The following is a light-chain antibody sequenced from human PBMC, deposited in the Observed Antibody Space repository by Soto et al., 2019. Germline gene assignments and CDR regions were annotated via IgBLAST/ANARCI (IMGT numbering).Light chain of an antibody. CDR3: ASLTTTSFV. Sequence: LTQPASVSWSPGRSITISCTGTSSDVGAYNFVSWYQHHPDKAPKLMISEVSNRPSGVSDRFSGSKSGNTASLTISGLQAENEADYYCASLTTTSFVFGTGTKVTVL. J-gene: IGLJ1*01. V-gene: IGLV2-14*01. CDR2: EVS. CDR1: SSDVGAYNF.